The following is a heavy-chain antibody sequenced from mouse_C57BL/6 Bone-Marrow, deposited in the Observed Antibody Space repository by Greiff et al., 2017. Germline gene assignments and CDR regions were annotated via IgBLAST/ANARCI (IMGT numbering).Heavy chain of an antibody. Sequence: EVKLMESGPGLAKPSQTLSLTCSVTGYSITSDYWNWIRKFPGNKLEYMGYISYSGSTYYNPSLNSRISITRDTSKNKYYLQLNSVTTEDTATYYCARSVYYGNYALYTRTDYYAMDYWGQGTSVTVSS. CDR1: GYSITSDY. V-gene: IGHV3-8*01. CDR2: ISYSGST. J-gene: IGHJ4*01. D-gene: IGHD2-1*01. CDR3: ARSVYYGNYALYTRTDYYAMDY.